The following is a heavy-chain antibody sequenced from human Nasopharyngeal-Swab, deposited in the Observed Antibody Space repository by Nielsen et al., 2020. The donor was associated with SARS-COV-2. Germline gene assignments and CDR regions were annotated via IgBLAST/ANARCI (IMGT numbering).Heavy chain of an antibody. CDR1: GGSISSYY. CDR2: IYHSGSA. D-gene: IGHD1-1*01. Sequence: SETLSLTCTVSGGSISSYYWRWIRPPPGEGLEWIGHIYHSGSANYSPSLQSRVTISVDTSKNQFSLKLSSVTAADTALYSCARGSRGGTTSYYYYYYMDVWGKGTTVTVSS. J-gene: IGHJ6*03. V-gene: IGHV4-59*01. CDR3: ARGSRGGTTSYYYYYYMDV.